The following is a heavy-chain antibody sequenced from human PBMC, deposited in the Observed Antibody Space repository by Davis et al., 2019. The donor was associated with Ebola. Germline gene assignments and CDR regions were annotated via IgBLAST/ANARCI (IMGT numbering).Heavy chain of an antibody. CDR3: TNYVQRGAFDI. D-gene: IGHD5-18*01. V-gene: IGHV3-23*01. CDR1: GLFVSNNY. CDR2: ISGSGAST. Sequence: GESLKISCAASGLFVSNNYMNWVRQAPGRGLEWVSSISGSGASTYYADSVKGRFTISRDNSKNTLYLQMNTLRAEDTARYYCTNYVQRGAFDIWGQGTMVTVSS. J-gene: IGHJ3*02.